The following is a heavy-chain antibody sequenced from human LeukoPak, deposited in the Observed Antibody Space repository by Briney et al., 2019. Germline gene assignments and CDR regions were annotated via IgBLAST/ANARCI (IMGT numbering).Heavy chain of an antibody. CDR2: ISTTSSHI. V-gene: IGHV3-21*01. CDR1: GFTFSSYS. CDR3: ARVAYGDYYLDY. Sequence: GGSLRLSCAASGFTFSSYSMNWVRQAPGKGREWVSSISTTSSHIYYADSVKGRFTVSRDYAKNSLFLQMTSLRAEDTAVYYCARVAYGDYYLDYWGQGTLVTVSS. D-gene: IGHD4-17*01. J-gene: IGHJ4*02.